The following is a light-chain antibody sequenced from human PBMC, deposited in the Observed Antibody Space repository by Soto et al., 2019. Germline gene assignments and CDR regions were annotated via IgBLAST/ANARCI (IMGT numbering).Light chain of an antibody. CDR2: GAS. J-gene: IGKJ1*01. V-gene: IGKV3-20*01. CDR3: QQYMSSVT. CDR1: QSVDTTF. Sequence: EIVLTQSPGSLSLSPGQRATLSCRASQSVDTTFFAWYQKKPGQAPRLLIYGASKRATGIPDRFSGSGSGTDFTLIISRLEAEDFAVYYCQQYMSSVTFGQGTKVKIK.